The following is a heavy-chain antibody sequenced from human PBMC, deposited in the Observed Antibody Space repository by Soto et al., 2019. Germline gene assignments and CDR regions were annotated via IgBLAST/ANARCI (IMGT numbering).Heavy chain of an antibody. D-gene: IGHD3-9*01. CDR1: GGSISSGGYY. Sequence: PSETLSLTCTVSGGSISSGGYYWSWIRQHPGKGLEWIGYIYYSGSTYYNPSLKSRVTISVDTSKNQFSLKLSSVTAADTAVYYCARVKMGDILTGLMGVWGQGTTVT. V-gene: IGHV4-31*03. CDR2: IYYSGST. J-gene: IGHJ6*02. CDR3: ARVKMGDILTGLMGV.